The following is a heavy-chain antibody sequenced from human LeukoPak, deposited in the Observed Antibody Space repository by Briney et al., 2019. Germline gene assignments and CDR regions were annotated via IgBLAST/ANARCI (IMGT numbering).Heavy chain of an antibody. CDR2: IYPGDSDT. J-gene: IGHJ3*02. V-gene: IGHV5-51*01. Sequence: GESLKISCKGSGYSFTSYWIGWVRQMPGKGLECMGIIYPGDSDTRYSPSFQGQVTISADKSISTAYLQWSSLKASDTAMYYCARRSLIVGADDDAFDIWGQGTMVTVSS. CDR1: GYSFTSYW. D-gene: IGHD1-26*01. CDR3: ARRSLIVGADDDAFDI.